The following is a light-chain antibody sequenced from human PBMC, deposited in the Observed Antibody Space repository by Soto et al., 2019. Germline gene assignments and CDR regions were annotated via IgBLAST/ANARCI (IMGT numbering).Light chain of an antibody. V-gene: IGKV1-9*01. CDR3: QQLNSFPCT. CDR2: AAS. Sequence: DIQLTQSPPFLSASVGDRVTISCRASQGISSYLAWYQQKPGKAPKLLIYAASTLQSGVPSRFSGSGSGTEFTLAISSLQPEDFATYYCQQLNSFPCTFGPGTKVDIK. J-gene: IGKJ3*01. CDR1: QGISSY.